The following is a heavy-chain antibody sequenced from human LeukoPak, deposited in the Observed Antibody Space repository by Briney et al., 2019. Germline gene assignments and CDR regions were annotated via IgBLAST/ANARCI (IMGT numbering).Heavy chain of an antibody. CDR2: IYYSGST. Sequence: SQTLSLTCTVSGGSISSGTYYWNWIRQPPGKGLEWIGYIYYSGSTNYNPSLKSRVTISVDTSKNQFSLKLSSVTAADTAVYYCAREDLYYYYMDVWGKGTTVTVSS. CDR1: GGSISSGTYY. V-gene: IGHV4-61*01. J-gene: IGHJ6*03. CDR3: AREDLYYYYMDV.